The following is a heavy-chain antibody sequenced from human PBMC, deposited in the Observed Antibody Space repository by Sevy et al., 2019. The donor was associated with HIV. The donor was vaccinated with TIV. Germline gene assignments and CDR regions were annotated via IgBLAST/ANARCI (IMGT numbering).Heavy chain of an antibody. CDR1: GFTFSNYA. CDR2: ISGSGGSGDKT. V-gene: IGHV3-23*01. J-gene: IGHJ4*02. D-gene: IGHD3-22*01. Sequence: GGSLRLSCAASGFTFSNYAMNWVRQAPGKGLEWVSGISGSGGSGDKTNYAHSLKGRFTMPRDGAKNSLYHQLNSLRAEETAIYYCARKYDSSGYFDYWGQGTLVTVSS. CDR3: ARKYDSSGYFDY.